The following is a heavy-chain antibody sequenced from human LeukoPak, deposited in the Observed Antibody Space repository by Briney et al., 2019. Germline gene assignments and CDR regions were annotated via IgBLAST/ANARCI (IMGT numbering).Heavy chain of an antibody. J-gene: IGHJ6*04. CDR1: GFSFSSYE. Sequence: GGSLRLSCAASGFSFSSYEMNWVRQAPGKGLEWISYISASGTLTHYADPVEGRFTISRDNAKNSLFLQMNSLRGEDTAVYYCARDGTPNYSTGWVYMDVWGKGTTVTISS. CDR3: ARDGTPNYSTGWVYMDV. CDR2: ISASGTLT. V-gene: IGHV3-48*03. D-gene: IGHD6-25*01.